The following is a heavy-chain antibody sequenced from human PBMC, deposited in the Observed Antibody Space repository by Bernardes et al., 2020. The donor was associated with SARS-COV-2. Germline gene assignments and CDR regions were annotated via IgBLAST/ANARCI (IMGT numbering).Heavy chain of an antibody. J-gene: IGHJ4*02. Sequence: ASVKVSCQASGYTFTSYNIHWVRQAPGQGLEWMGIINPIAGNINYAEKFRGRVTMTRDTSTSTFYMELSSLRSEDTAVYYCARVAYINSYYFDYWGQGTLVTVSS. CDR3: ARVAYINSYYFDY. CDR1: GYTFTSYN. V-gene: IGHV1-46*01. CDR2: INPIAGNI. D-gene: IGHD4-4*01.